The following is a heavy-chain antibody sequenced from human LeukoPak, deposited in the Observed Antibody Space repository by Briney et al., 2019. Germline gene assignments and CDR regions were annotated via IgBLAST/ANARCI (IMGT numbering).Heavy chain of an antibody. CDR3: ARGWSGSYYSHYYYYMDV. CDR1: GYTFTGYY. V-gene: IGHV1-2*02. J-gene: IGHJ6*03. CDR2: INPNSGGT. D-gene: IGHD1-26*01. Sequence: ASVKASCKASGYTFTGYYMHWVRQAPGQGLEWMGWINPNSGGTNYAQKFQGRVTMTRDTSISTAYMELSRLRSDDTAVYYCARGWSGSYYSHYYYYMDVWGKGTTVTVPS.